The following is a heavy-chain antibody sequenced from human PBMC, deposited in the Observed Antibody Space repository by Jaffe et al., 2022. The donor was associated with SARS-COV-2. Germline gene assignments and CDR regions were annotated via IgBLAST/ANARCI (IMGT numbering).Heavy chain of an antibody. CDR1: GFTFSSYA. V-gene: IGHV3-30-3*01. CDR3: ARAMYYDILTGYNY. Sequence: QVQLVESGGGVVQPGRSLRLSCAASGFTFSSYAMHWVRQAPGKGLEWVAVISYDGSNKYYADSVKGRFTISRDNSKNTLYLQMNSLRAEDTAVYYCARAMYYDILTGYNYWGQGTLVTVSS. CDR2: ISYDGSNK. J-gene: IGHJ4*02. D-gene: IGHD3-9*01.